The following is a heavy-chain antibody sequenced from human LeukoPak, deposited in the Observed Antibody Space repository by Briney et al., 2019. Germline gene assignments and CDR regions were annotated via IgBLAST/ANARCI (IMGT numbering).Heavy chain of an antibody. CDR2: IFTSGRT. J-gene: IGHJ3*02. CDR3: ARAPVTVKDSFDI. Sequence: SETLSLTRAVSGGSINNYYWSWIRQPAGKALEWIVGIFTSGRTNYNASLTSRVTMSVDTSKNQFSLKLRSMTAADTAVYYCARAPVTVKDSFDIWGQGTMVTVSS. V-gene: IGHV4-4*07. CDR1: GGSINNYY. D-gene: IGHD4-11*01.